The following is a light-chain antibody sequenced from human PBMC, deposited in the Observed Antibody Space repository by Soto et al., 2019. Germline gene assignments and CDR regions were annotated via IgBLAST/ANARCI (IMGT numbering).Light chain of an antibody. CDR1: GSDVGGYNY. CDR3: SSYTTSSTHWV. J-gene: IGLJ3*02. V-gene: IGLV2-14*01. Sequence: QSVLTQPASVSGSPGQSITISCTGTGSDVGGYNYVSWYQQHPGKAPKLMIYEVGNRPSGVSNRFSGSKSGNTASLTISGLQAEDEADYYCSSYTTSSTHWVFGGGTQLTVL. CDR2: EVG.